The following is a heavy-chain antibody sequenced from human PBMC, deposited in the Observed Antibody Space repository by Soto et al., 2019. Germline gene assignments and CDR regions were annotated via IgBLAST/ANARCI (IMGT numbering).Heavy chain of an antibody. D-gene: IGHD6-6*01. Sequence: GGALRLSCAASGFTFSSYSMNWVRQAPGKGLEWVSSISSSSSYIYYADSVKGRFTISRDNAKNSLYLQMNSLRAEDTAVYYCARLQLGYDAFDIWGQGTLVTVS. CDR3: ARLQLGYDAFDI. CDR2: ISSSSSYI. CDR1: GFTFSSYS. V-gene: IGHV3-21*01. J-gene: IGHJ3*02.